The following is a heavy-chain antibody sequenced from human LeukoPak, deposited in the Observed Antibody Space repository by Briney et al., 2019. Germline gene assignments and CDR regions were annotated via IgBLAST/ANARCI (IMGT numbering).Heavy chain of an antibody. Sequence: PGGSLRLSCAASGFTFGSCAMNWVRQAPGKGLEWLSSINGSGANTYYADSVEGRFTISRDNSQNTLCLQMNSLRAEDTAVYYCAKDVRGYNRPFDYWGQGTLVTVSS. J-gene: IGHJ4*02. D-gene: IGHD3-10*02. V-gene: IGHV3-23*01. CDR1: GFTFGSCA. CDR2: INGSGANT. CDR3: AKDVRGYNRPFDY.